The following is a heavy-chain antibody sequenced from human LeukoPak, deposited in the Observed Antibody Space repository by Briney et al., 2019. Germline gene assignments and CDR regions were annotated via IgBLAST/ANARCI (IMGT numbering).Heavy chain of an antibody. J-gene: IGHJ4*02. D-gene: IGHD6-13*01. CDR3: ARDPYSSSWYGSPLLDY. CDR2: ISFDGSNK. CDR1: GFTFSSYG. Sequence: GGSLRLSCAASGFTFSSYGMHWVRQAPGKGLEWVAVISFDGSNKYYADSVKGRFTISRDNSKNTLYLQMNSLRAEDTAVYYCARDPYSSSWYGSPLLDYWGQGTLVTVSS. V-gene: IGHV3-30*03.